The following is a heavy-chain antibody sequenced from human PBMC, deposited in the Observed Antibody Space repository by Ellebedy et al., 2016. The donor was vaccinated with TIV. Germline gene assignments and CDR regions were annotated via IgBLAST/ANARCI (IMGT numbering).Heavy chain of an antibody. CDR1: GFTFSSYS. J-gene: IGHJ4*02. CDR2: ISSSSSTI. CDR3: AREGYCSSTSCYQDFDY. Sequence: GESLKISXAASGFTFSSYSMNWVRQAPGKGLEWVSYISSSSSTIYYADSVKGRFTISRDNAKNSLYLQMNSLRDEDTAVYYCAREGYCSSTSCYQDFDYWGQGTLVTVSS. V-gene: IGHV3-48*02. D-gene: IGHD2-2*01.